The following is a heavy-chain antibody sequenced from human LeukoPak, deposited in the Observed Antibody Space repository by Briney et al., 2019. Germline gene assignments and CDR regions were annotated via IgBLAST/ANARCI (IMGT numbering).Heavy chain of an antibody. V-gene: IGHV3-33*01. D-gene: IGHD2/OR15-2a*01. CDR1: GFTFSSYD. J-gene: IGHJ4*02. Sequence: QAGRSLRLSCAASGFTFSSYDMHWVRQAPGKGLEWVAVMWSDGSNKYHADSVKGRFTISRDNSKNTLYLQMNGLRAEDTAVYYCARNSALDYWGQGTLVTVSS. CDR3: ARNSALDY. CDR2: MWSDGSNK.